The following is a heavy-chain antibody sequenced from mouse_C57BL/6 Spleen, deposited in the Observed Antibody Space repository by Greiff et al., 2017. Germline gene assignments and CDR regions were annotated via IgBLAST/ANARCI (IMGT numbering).Heavy chain of an antibody. CDR2: INYDGSST. V-gene: IGHV5-16*01. D-gene: IGHD2-1*01. J-gene: IGHJ1*03. CDR3: ARGRGNVYWYFDV. Sequence: EVMLVESEGGLVQPGSSMKLSCTASGFTFSDYYMAWVRQVPEKGLEWVANINYDGSSTYYLDSLKSRFIISRDNAKNILYLQMSSLKSEDTATYYCARGRGNVYWYFDVWGTGTTVTVSS. CDR1: GFTFSDYY.